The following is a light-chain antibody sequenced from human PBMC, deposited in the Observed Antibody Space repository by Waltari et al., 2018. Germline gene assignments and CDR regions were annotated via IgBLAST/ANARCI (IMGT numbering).Light chain of an antibody. V-gene: IGLV3-21*04. CDR2: YDS. J-gene: IGLJ6*01. CDR1: NIGSKS. Sequence: SYVLTQPPSVSVAPGKTARITCGGNNIGSKSVHWSQQKPGQAPVLVSYYDSDRPSGIPERFSGSNSGNTATLTISRVEAGDEADYYCQVWDSSSDPHNVFGSGTKVTVL. CDR3: QVWDSSSDPHNV.